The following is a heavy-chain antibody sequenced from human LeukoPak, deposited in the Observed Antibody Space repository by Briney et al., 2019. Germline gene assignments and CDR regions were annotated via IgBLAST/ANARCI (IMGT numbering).Heavy chain of an antibody. V-gene: IGHV4-59*05. CDR3: ARLYSGSFRFGEERGYFDY. J-gene: IGHJ4*02. Sequence: SETLSLTCTVSGDSTTDFYWSWIRQSPGKGLEWIGSIYYSGSTYYNPSLKSRVTISVDTSKNQFSLKLSSVTAADTAVYYCARLYSGSFRFGEERGYFDYWGQGTLVTVSS. D-gene: IGHD3-10*01. CDR2: IYYSGST. CDR1: GDSTTDFY.